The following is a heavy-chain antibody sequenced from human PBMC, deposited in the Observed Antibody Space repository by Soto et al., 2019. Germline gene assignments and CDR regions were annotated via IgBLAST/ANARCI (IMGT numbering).Heavy chain of an antibody. J-gene: IGHJ2*01. CDR3: ARGYGGSFPHWYFDL. CDR1: VSTFSNYG. CDR2: IGNDGKNS. V-gene: IGHV3-30*02. D-gene: IGHD1-26*01. Sequence: GGSLRLSCTASVSTFSNYGMYWSREGPGKGLQWVTFIGNDGKNSFYEDSVKGRFTNSRDNFKNTLYLQMDSLRAEDTGVYYCARGYGGSFPHWYFDLWGRGTRVTVSS.